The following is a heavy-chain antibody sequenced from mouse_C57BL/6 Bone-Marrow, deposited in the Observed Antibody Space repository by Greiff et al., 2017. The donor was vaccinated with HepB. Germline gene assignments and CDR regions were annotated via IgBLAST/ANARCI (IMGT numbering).Heavy chain of an antibody. D-gene: IGHD1-1*01. Sequence: EVQVVESGGGLVQPGGSLKLSCAASGFTFSDYGMAWVRQAPRKGPEWVAFISNLAYSIYYADTVTGRFTISRENAKNTLYLEMSSLRSEDTAMYYCARHHYGSSYRYFDVWGTGTTVTVSS. V-gene: IGHV5-15*01. CDR3: ARHHYGSSYRYFDV. J-gene: IGHJ1*03. CDR2: ISNLAYSI. CDR1: GFTFSDYG.